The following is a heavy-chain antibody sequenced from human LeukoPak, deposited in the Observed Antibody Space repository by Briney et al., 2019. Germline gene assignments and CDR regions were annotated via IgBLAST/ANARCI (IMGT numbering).Heavy chain of an antibody. CDR3: AREGIAVAGTGWFDP. J-gene: IGHJ5*02. D-gene: IGHD6-19*01. Sequence: ASVKVSCKASGYTFTSYYMHWVRQAPGQGLEWMGIINPSGGSTSYAQKFQGRVTMTRDTSTGTVYMELSSLRSEDTAVYYCAREGIAVAGTGWFDPWGQGTLVTVSS. CDR2: INPSGGST. CDR1: GYTFTSYY. V-gene: IGHV1-46*01.